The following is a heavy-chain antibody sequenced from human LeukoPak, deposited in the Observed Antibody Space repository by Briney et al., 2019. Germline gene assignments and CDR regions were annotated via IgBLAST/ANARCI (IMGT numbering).Heavy chain of an antibody. V-gene: IGHV1-2*02. CDR2: INPNSGGT. CDR3: ARELAAADY. CDR1: GYTFNSYS. D-gene: IGHD6-13*01. Sequence: ASVKVSCKASGYTFNSYSIHWVRQAPGQRLEWMGWINPNSGGTNYAQKFQGRVTMTRDTSISTAYMELSRLRSDDTAVYYCARELAAADYWGQGTLVTVSS. J-gene: IGHJ4*02.